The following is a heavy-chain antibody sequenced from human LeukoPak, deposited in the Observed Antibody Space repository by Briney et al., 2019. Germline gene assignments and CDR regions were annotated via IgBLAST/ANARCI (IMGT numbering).Heavy chain of an antibody. CDR2: ISAYNGNT. V-gene: IGHV1-18*04. D-gene: IGHD3-10*01. Sequence: ASVKVSCKASGYTFTSYGISWVRQAPGQGLEWMGWISAYNGNTNYAQKLQGRVTMTTDTSTSTAYMELRSLRSDDTAVYYCARGSRGVSLWFGELLSDFDYWGQGTLVTVSS. CDR3: ARGSRGVSLWFGELLSDFDY. CDR1: GYTFTSYG. J-gene: IGHJ4*02.